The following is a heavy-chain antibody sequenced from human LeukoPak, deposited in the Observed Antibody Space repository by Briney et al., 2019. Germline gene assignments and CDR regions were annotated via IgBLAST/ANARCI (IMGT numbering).Heavy chain of an antibody. D-gene: IGHD6-13*01. CDR1: GYTFTSYA. CDR2: INAGNGNT. J-gene: IGHJ3*02. Sequence: ASVTVSFTASGYTFTSYAMHWVRQAPGQRLEWMGWINAGNGNTKCSQKFQGRVTITRDTSASTAYMELSSLRSEDTAVYYCAMRIAAADAFDIWGQGTMVTVSS. CDR3: AMRIAAADAFDI. V-gene: IGHV1-3*01.